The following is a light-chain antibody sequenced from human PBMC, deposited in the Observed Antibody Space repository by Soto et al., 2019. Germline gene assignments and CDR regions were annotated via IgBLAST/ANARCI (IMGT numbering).Light chain of an antibody. CDR3: CSYAGSGTWL. Sequence: QSALTQPASVSGSPGQAITISCTGTSSDIGSYHLVSWYQQHPDKAPTLMIYEDSKRPSGISIRFSGSKSGTTASLTISGLQPEDEATYYGCSYAGSGTWLFGGGTKLTVL. CDR1: SSDIGSYHL. V-gene: IGLV2-23*01. CDR2: EDS. J-gene: IGLJ2*01.